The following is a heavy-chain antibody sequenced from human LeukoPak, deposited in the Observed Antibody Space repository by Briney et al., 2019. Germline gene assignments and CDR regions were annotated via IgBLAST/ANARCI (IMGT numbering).Heavy chain of an antibody. CDR3: ARDPRYFGVVIGIDY. CDR1: EFTFSTYA. D-gene: IGHD3-3*01. CDR2: ISHDGSNK. J-gene: IGHJ4*02. Sequence: GGSLRLSCAASEFTFSTYAMHWVRQAPGKGLEWVAVISHDGSNKYYADSVKGRFTISRDNSKNTLYLQMNSLRAEDTAVYYCARDPRYFGVVIGIDYWGQGTLVTVSS. V-gene: IGHV3-30-3*01.